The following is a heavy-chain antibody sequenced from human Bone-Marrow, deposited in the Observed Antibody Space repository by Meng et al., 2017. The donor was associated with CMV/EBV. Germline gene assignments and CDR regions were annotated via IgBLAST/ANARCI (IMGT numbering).Heavy chain of an antibody. J-gene: IGHJ6*02. Sequence: SETLSLTCTVSGYSISSGYYWGWIRQHPGKGLEWIGSISHSGSTYYNPSLKSRVTLLVDTSKNQFSLKLSSVTAADTAVYYCAREVGGVMIYYGMDVWGQATTVTVSS. CDR3: AREVGGVMIYYGMDV. D-gene: IGHD3-16*01. CDR1: GYSISSGYY. CDR2: ISHSGST. V-gene: IGHV4-38-2*02.